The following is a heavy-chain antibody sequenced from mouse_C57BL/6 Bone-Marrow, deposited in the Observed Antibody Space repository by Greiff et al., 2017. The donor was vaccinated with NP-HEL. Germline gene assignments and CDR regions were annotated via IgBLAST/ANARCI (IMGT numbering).Heavy chain of an antibody. CDR1: GFNIKDDY. Sequence: EVQLQESGAELVRPGASVKLSCTASGFNIKDDYMHWVKQRPEQGLEWIGWIDPENGDTEYASKFQGKATITADTSSNTAYLQLSSLTSEDTAVYYCTTITTVPPFAYWGQGTLVTVSA. CDR2: IDPENGDT. V-gene: IGHV14-4*01. CDR3: TTITTVPPFAY. J-gene: IGHJ3*01. D-gene: IGHD1-1*01.